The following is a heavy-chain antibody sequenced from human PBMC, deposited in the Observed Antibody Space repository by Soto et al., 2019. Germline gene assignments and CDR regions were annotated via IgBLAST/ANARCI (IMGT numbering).Heavy chain of an antibody. J-gene: IGHJ4*02. Sequence: GGSLRLSCAASGFSFSSYAMSWVRQAPGKGLEWVSTISGSGGSTYYADSVKGRFTISRDNSKNTLYLQMNSLRAEDTAVYYCAKAAYCGGDCYSGPFDYWGQGTLVTVSS. V-gene: IGHV3-23*01. CDR1: GFSFSSYA. D-gene: IGHD2-21*02. CDR2: ISGSGGST. CDR3: AKAAYCGGDCYSGPFDY.